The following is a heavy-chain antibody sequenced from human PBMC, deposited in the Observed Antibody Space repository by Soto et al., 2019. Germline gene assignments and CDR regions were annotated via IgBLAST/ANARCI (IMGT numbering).Heavy chain of an antibody. J-gene: IGHJ4*02. D-gene: IGHD6-13*01. CDR2: VANDGSNQ. CDR1: GFTFSSYG. Sequence: QVQLVESGGGVVQPGRSLRLSCAASGFTFSSYGMQWVRQSPGEGPEWVAIVANDGSNQYYAESVNGRFTISRDNSKTTVFLEMDSLRPEDTAVYYCARSSGGSSWYPPDYWGQGTLVTVSS. CDR3: ARSSGGSSWYPPDY. V-gene: IGHV3-30*03.